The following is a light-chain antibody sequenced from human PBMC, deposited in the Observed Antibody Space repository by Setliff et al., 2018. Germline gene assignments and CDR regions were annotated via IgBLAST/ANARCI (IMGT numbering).Light chain of an antibody. J-gene: IGLJ1*01. CDR1: SSDVGGYNR. V-gene: IGLV2-23*02. Sequence: QSVLAQPASVSGSPGQSITISCTGTSSDVGGYNRVSWYXXXPXXXXXXXXXXVSQRPSGIPNRFSGSKSGNTASLTISGLQAEDEADYYCCSYAGIRTYVFGSGTKVTVL. CDR3: CSYAGIRTYV. CDR2: XVS.